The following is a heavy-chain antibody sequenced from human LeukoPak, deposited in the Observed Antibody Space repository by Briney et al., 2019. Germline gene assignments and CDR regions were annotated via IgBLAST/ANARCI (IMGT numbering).Heavy chain of an antibody. CDR3: ARDTNPSYSGWYNLPDY. Sequence: ASVKVSCKASGYTFTSYYMHWVRQAPGQGLEWMGIIKSSGGSISYAQKFQGRVTMTRDTSTSTVYKELSSLRSEDTAVYYCARDTNPSYSGWYNLPDYWGQGTLVTVSS. CDR2: IKSSGGSI. D-gene: IGHD6-19*01. J-gene: IGHJ4*02. CDR1: GYTFTSYY. V-gene: IGHV1-46*01.